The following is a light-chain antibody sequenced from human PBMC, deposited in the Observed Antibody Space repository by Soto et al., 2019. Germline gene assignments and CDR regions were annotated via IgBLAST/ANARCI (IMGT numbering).Light chain of an antibody. CDR2: GAS. J-gene: IGKJ1*01. CDR1: QSIKSSS. V-gene: IGKV3-20*01. CDR3: QQYGSSPRT. Sequence: EIVLTQSPGTLSLSPGEGATLSCRASQSIKSSSLAWYQPRPGQAPRLLIYGASSRATGIPDKFSGSGSGTDSTLTISRLEPEDFAIYYCQQYGSSPRTFGQGTKVDIK.